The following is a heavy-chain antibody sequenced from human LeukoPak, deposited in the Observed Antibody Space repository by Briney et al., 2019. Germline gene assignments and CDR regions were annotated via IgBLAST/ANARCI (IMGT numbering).Heavy chain of an antibody. Sequence: ASVKVSCEASGGTFSSFAINWVRQAPGQGLEWMGGIIPIFGTANYAQKFQGRVTITADESTSAAYMELSSLRSEDTAVYYCARKLGHCSSTSCYGVNWFDSWGQGTLVTVSS. CDR2: IIPIFGTA. J-gene: IGHJ5*01. V-gene: IGHV1-69*13. CDR1: GGTFSSFA. CDR3: ARKLGHCSSTSCYGVNWFDS. D-gene: IGHD2-2*03.